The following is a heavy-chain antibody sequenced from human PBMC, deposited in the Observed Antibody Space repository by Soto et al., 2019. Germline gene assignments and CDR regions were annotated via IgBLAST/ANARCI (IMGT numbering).Heavy chain of an antibody. Sequence: QVQLVQSGAEVKKPGSSVKVSCKASGGTFSSYAISWVRQAPGQGLEWMGGIIPIFGTANYAQKFQGRVTITADESTSTAYMELSSLRSEDTAVYYCARVSTDILVIRKSNWFDPWGQGTLVTVSS. CDR3: ARVSTDILVIRKSNWFDP. V-gene: IGHV1-69*01. D-gene: IGHD3-9*01. J-gene: IGHJ5*02. CDR2: IIPIFGTA. CDR1: GGTFSSYA.